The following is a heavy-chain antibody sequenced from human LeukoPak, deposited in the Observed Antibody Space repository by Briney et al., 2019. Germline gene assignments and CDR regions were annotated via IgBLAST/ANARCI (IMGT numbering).Heavy chain of an antibody. V-gene: IGHV1-2*02. CDR1: GYTFTDYY. Sequence: GASVKVSCKASGYTFTDYYMHWVRQAPGQGFEWMGWINPNDGYTNNAQKFQGRVTMTRDTSISTAHMEVSRLRSDDTAVYYCARANFLYCSSSTCLFDYWGQGTLVTVSS. CDR3: ARANFLYCSSSTCLFDY. D-gene: IGHD2-2*01. CDR2: INPNDGYT. J-gene: IGHJ4*02.